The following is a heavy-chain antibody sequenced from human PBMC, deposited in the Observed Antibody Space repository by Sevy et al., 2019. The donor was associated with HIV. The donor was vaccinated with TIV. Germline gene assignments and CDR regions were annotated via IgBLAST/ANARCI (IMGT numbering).Heavy chain of an antibody. V-gene: IGHV1-24*01. D-gene: IGHD2-2*01. J-gene: IGHJ4*02. CDR2: FDEDGET. Sequence: ASVKVSCKVSGYTLSELSMHWVRQAPRKGLEWMGGFDEDGETLYAQKFQGRVTMTEDTSTDTAYMELSSLRSEDTAVYYCATDIVVGRDYWGQGTLVTVSS. CDR3: ATDIVVGRDY. CDR1: GYTLSELS.